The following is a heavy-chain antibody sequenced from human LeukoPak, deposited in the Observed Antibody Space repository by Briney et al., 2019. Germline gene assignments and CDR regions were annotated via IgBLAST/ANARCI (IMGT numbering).Heavy chain of an antibody. Sequence: GGSLPVSRAASVFTLSSYAMSRVRQAPGNGLEWVSAISGSGGSTYYADSVKGRFTISRDNSKNTLYLQMNSLRAEDTAVYYCAKDRIDIWPGDFDYWGKGTLVPASS. V-gene: IGHV3-23*01. CDR1: VFTLSSYA. CDR3: AKDRIDIWPGDFDY. J-gene: IGHJ4*02. D-gene: IGHD3-9*01. CDR2: ISGSGGST.